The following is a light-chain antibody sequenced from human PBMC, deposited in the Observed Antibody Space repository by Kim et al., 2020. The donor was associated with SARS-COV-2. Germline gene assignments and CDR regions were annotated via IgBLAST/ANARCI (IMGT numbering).Light chain of an antibody. V-gene: IGLV4-69*01. CDR3: QTWGTGIVV. Sequence: ASVKLTGTLSSGHSSYAIAWHQQQPEKGPRYLMKVNSDGSHSKGDGIPDRFSGSSSGAERFLTISSLQSEDEADYYCQTWGTGIVVFGGGTQLTVL. J-gene: IGLJ2*01. CDR2: VNSDGSH. CDR1: SGHSSYA.